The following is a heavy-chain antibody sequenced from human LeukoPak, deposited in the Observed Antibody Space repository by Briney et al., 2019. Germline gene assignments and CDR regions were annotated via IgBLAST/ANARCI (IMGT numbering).Heavy chain of an antibody. D-gene: IGHD3-10*01. CDR1: GGSFSGYY. V-gene: IGHV4-34*01. CDR2: INHSGST. J-gene: IGHJ4*02. CDR3: ARGYYGSGSYFDY. Sequence: SETLSLTCAVYGGSFSGYYWSWIRQPPGKGLEWIGEINHSGSTNYNPSLKSRVTISVDTSKNQFSLKLSSVTAADTAVYYCARGYYGSGSYFDYWGQGTLVTVSS.